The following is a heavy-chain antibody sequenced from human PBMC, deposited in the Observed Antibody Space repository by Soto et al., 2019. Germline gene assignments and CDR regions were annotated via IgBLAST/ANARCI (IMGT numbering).Heavy chain of an antibody. V-gene: IGHV4-34*01. CDR2: FNHSGST. CDR3: ARKVPAATYYYYYYMDV. Sequence: SETLSLTCAVYGGSFSGYYWSWIRQPPGKGLECIGEFNHSGSTNYNPSLKSRVTISVDTSKNQFSLKLSSVTAADTAVYYCARKVPAATYYYYYYMDVWGKGTTVTVSS. CDR1: GGSFSGYY. J-gene: IGHJ6*03. D-gene: IGHD2-2*01.